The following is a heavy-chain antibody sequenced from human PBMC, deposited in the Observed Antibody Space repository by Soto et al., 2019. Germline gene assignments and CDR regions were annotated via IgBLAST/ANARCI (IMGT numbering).Heavy chain of an antibody. V-gene: IGHV4-30-4*01. J-gene: IGHJ6*02. CDR1: GGSISGGDYY. CDR3: ARYGFLDIVVVPAAMNYYYGMDV. Sequence: PSETLSLTCSVSGGSISGGDYYWSWIRQPPGKGLEWIGYIYYSGSTYYNPSLKSRVTISVDTSKNQFSLKLSSVTAADTAVYYCARYGFLDIVVVPAAMNYYYGMDVWGQGTTVTVSS. D-gene: IGHD2-2*03. CDR2: IYYSGST.